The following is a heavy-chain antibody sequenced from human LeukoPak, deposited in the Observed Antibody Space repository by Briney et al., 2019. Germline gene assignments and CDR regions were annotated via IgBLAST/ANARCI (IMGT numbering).Heavy chain of an antibody. J-gene: IGHJ5*02. V-gene: IGHV3-33*01. CDR1: GFTFSSYG. CDR3: ARDRIAAAGSRWFDP. Sequence: GRSLRLSCAASGFTFSSYGMPWVRQAPGKGLEWVAGIWYDGSNKYYADSVKGRFTISRDNSKNTLYLQMNSLRAEDTAVYYCARDRIAAAGSRWFDPWGQGTLVTVSS. D-gene: IGHD6-13*01. CDR2: IWYDGSNK.